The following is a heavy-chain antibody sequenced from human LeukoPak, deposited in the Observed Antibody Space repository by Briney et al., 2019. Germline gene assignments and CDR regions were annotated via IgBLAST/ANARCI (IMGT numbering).Heavy chain of an antibody. CDR1: GGSISSSSYY. CDR2: IYYSGST. J-gene: IGHJ6*03. D-gene: IGHD6-6*01. CDR3: ARDWGVGGRPGYMDV. Sequence: SETLSLTCTVSGGSISSSSYYWGWIRQPPGKGLEWIGSIYYSGSTYYNPSLKSRVTISVDTSKNQFSLKLSSVTAADTAVYYCARDWGVGGRPGYMDVWGKGTTVTVSS. V-gene: IGHV4-39*07.